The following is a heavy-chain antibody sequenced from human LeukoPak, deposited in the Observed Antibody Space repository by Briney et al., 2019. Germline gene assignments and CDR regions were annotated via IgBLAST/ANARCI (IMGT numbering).Heavy chain of an antibody. CDR2: ISYDGSNK. J-gene: IGHJ4*02. D-gene: IGHD3-22*01. Sequence: GGSLRLSCAASGFTFSSYGMHWVRQAPGKGLEWVAVISYDGSNKYYADSVKGRFTISRDNSKNTLYLQMNSLRAEDTAVYYCAKDPQPITMIVVVMRFDYWGQGTLVTVSS. CDR1: GFTFSSYG. CDR3: AKDPQPITMIVVVMRFDY. V-gene: IGHV3-30*18.